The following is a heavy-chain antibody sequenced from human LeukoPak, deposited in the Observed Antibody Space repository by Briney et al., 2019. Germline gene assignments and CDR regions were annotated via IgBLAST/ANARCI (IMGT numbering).Heavy chain of an antibody. CDR1: GGSISSSSYY. D-gene: IGHD2-2*01. CDR3: ARDYCSSTSCPSGFDY. CDR2: IYYSGST. J-gene: IGHJ4*02. V-gene: IGHV4-39*07. Sequence: SETLSLTCTGSGGSISSSSYYWGWIRQPPGKGLEWIGSIYYSGSTYYNPSLKSRVTISVDTSKNQFSLKLSSVTAADTAVYYCARDYCSSTSCPSGFDYWGQGTLVTVSS.